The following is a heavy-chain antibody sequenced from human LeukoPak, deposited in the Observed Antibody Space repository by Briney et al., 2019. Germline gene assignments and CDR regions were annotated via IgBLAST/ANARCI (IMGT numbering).Heavy chain of an antibody. CDR1: GFTFSSYA. J-gene: IGHJ4*02. Sequence: GGSLRLSCAASGFTFSSYAMSWVRQAPGKGLEWVSAISGSGGSTYYADSVKGRFTISRDNSKNTLYLQMNSLRAEDTAVYYCAKDHLQDYCSSTSCYAIDYWGQGTLVTVSS. D-gene: IGHD2-2*01. CDR3: AKDHLQDYCSSTSCYAIDY. CDR2: ISGSGGST. V-gene: IGHV3-23*01.